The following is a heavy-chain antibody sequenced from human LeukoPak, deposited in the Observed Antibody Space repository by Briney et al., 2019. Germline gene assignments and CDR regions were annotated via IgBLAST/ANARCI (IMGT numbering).Heavy chain of an antibody. V-gene: IGHV1-8*01. CDR3: ARDRQKVLGSLLWFGELLEGRTTGFDP. CDR1: GYTFTSYD. D-gene: IGHD3-10*01. CDR2: MNPNSGNT. Sequence: ASVKVSCKASGYTFTSYDINWVRQATGQGLEWMGWMNPNSGNTGYVQKFQGRVTMTRNTSISTAYMELSSLRSEDTAVYYCARDRQKVLGSLLWFGELLEGRTTGFDPWGQGTLVTVSS. J-gene: IGHJ5*02.